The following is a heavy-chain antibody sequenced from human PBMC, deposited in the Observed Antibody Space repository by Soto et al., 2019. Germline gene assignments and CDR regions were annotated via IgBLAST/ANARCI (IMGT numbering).Heavy chain of an antibody. CDR2: ISDSGGLT. D-gene: IGHD6-13*01. CDR1: GFTFSNHA. J-gene: IGHJ4*02. Sequence: PVGSLRLSCAASGFTFSNHAMSWVRQAPGKGLEWVSGISDSGGLTYYADSVKGRFSMSRDNSKNTLYLQMKNLRAEDTAVYFCAKRQGIGAAAKNFDFWGQGTLVTVSS. V-gene: IGHV3-23*01. CDR3: AKRQGIGAAAKNFDF.